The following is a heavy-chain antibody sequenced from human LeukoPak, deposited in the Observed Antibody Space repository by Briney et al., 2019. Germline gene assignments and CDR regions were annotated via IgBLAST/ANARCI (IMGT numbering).Heavy chain of an antibody. D-gene: IGHD3-10*01. CDR3: ARGLRGSGSYKRIYYYYMDV. Sequence: PGGSLRLSCAASGFTFSSQWMSWVRQAPGKGLEWVANIKQDGSEKYYVDSVKGRFTISRDNAKNSLYLQMNSLRAEDTAVYYCARGLRGSGSYKRIYYYYMDVWGKGTTVTISS. CDR1: GFTFSSQW. J-gene: IGHJ6*03. CDR2: IKQDGSEK. V-gene: IGHV3-7*01.